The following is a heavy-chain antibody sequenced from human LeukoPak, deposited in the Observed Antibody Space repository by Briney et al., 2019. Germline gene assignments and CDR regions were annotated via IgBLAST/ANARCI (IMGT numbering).Heavy chain of an antibody. V-gene: IGHV4-59*01. CDR1: VGSISSYY. J-gene: IGHJ3*02. D-gene: IGHD3-22*01. Sequence: SETLSLTCTVSVGSISSYYWSWIRQPPGKGLEWIGYIYYSGSTNYNPSLKSRVTISVDTSKNQFSLKLSSVTAADTAVYYCARAMNPANDAFDIWGQGTMVTVSS. CDR3: ARAMNPANDAFDI. CDR2: IYYSGST.